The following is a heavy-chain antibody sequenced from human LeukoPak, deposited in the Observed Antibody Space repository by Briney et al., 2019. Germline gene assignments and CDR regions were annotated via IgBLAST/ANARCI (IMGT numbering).Heavy chain of an antibody. D-gene: IGHD4-17*01. J-gene: IGHJ4*02. CDR3: ARDPSGDYGDYGAIDY. Sequence: HPGGSLRLSCAASEFSVGSNYMTWVRQAPGKGLEWVSLIYSGGSTYYADSVKGRFTISRDNSKNTLYLQMNSLRAEDTAVYYCARDPSGDYGDYGAIDYWGQGTLVTVSS. CDR1: EFSVGSNY. V-gene: IGHV3-66*01. CDR2: IYSGGST.